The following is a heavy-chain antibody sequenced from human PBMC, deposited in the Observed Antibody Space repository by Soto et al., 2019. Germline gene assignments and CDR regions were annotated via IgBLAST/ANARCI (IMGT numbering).Heavy chain of an antibody. D-gene: IGHD2-8*01. Sequence: EVQLLESGGGLVQPGGSLRLSCAASGFTFSSYAMSWVRQAPGKGLEWVSAISGSGGRTYYADSVKGRFTISRDDSKNPLYLQMNSLRAEDTAVYYCAGKCKLYYPPLIDYWGQGTLVTVSS. V-gene: IGHV3-23*01. CDR3: AGKCKLYYPPLIDY. CDR1: GFTFSSYA. CDR2: ISGSGGRT. J-gene: IGHJ4*02.